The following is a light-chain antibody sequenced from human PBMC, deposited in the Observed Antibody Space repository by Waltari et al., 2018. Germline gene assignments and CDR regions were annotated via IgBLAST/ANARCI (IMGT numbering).Light chain of an antibody. CDR2: EVD. J-gene: IGLJ2*01. V-gene: IGLV2-23*02. CDR1: SSDVGTYNL. CDR3: CSYAGSRIVI. Sequence: QSALTQPASVSGSPGQSFTISCTGTSSDVGTYNLVSWYQQHPGKAPKLMIYEVDKRPSGVSNRFSGSKSGNTASLTISGLQAEDEADYSCCSYAGSRIVIFGGGTKLTVL.